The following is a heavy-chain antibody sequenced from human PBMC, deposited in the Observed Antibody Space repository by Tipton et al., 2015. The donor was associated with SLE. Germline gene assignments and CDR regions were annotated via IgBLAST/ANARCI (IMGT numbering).Heavy chain of an antibody. J-gene: IGHJ4*02. CDR1: GGSMNIGVLY. CDR2: ISYSGST. CDR3: ARAEGISSAPFDS. Sequence: TLSLTCTVSGGSMNIGVLYWGWIRQHPGKGLEWIGYISYSGSTYYNPSLMSRVTMSVDTSKNQFSLKVNSVTAADTAVYYCARAEGISSAPFDSWGQGSLVTVSS. V-gene: IGHV4-31*03. D-gene: IGHD3-22*01.